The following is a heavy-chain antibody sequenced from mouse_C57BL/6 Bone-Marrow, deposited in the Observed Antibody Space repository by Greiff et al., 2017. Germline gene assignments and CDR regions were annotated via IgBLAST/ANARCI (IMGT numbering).Heavy chain of an antibody. V-gene: IGHV1-19*01. D-gene: IGHD2-3*01. J-gene: IGHJ3*01. CDR1: GYTFTDYS. Sequence: VQLQQSGPVLVKPGASVKMSCKASGYTFTDYSMNWVKQSHGKSLEWIGVINPYNGGTSYNQKFKGKATLTVDKSSSTAYMELNSLTSEDSAVYYCARGDGYPFAYWGQGTLVTVSA. CDR3: ARGDGYPFAY. CDR2: INPYNGGT.